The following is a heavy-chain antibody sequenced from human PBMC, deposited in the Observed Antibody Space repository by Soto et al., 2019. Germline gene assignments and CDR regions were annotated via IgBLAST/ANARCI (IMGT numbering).Heavy chain of an antibody. D-gene: IGHD3-10*01. Sequence: SETLSLTCTVSGGSISSGGYYWSWIRQHPGKGLEWIGYIYYSGSTYYNPSLKSRVTISVDTSKNQFSLKLSSVTAADTAVYYCARDLWFGESVRFDPWGQGTLVTVSS. CDR2: IYYSGST. J-gene: IGHJ5*02. CDR1: GGSISSGGYY. V-gene: IGHV4-31*03. CDR3: ARDLWFGESVRFDP.